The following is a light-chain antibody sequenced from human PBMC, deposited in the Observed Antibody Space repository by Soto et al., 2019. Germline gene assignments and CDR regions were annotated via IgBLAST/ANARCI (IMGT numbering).Light chain of an antibody. J-gene: IGLJ1*01. Sequence: QSALTQPASVSGSPGQSITISCTGTSSDIGSYDYVSWYQQHPGKAPNLIIYEVTDRPSGVSNRFSGSKSGNTASLTISGLQAEDEADYYCSSFTSTSTRLFGSGTKVNRP. CDR2: EVT. V-gene: IGLV2-14*01. CDR1: SSDIGSYDY. CDR3: SSFTSTSTRL.